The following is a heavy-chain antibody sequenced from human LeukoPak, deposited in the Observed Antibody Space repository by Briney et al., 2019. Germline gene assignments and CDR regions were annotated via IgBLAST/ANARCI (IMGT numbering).Heavy chain of an antibody. J-gene: IGHJ4*02. CDR2: INSDGSST. Sequence: PGGSLRLSCAASGFAFSSYWMHWVRQVPGKGLVWVSRINSDGSSTSYADSVKGRFTISRDNAKNTLYLQMNSLRAEDTAVYYCAKFLITFGGVIEPTSLDYWGQGTLVTVSS. V-gene: IGHV3-74*01. D-gene: IGHD3-16*02. CDR1: GFAFSSYW. CDR3: AKFLITFGGVIEPTSLDY.